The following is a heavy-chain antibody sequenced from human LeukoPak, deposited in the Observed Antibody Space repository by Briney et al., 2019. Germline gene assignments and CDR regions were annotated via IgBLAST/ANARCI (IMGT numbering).Heavy chain of an antibody. D-gene: IGHD2-15*01. CDR1: GFTFSSYS. V-gene: IGHV3-21*01. Sequence: GGSLRLSCAASGFTFSSYSMNWVRQAPGKGLEWVSSISSSSSYIYYADSVKGRFTISRDNSKNTLYLQMNSLRAEDTAVYYCARDFFSPGRFFDYWGQGTLVTVSS. CDR3: ARDFFSPGRFFDY. J-gene: IGHJ4*02. CDR2: ISSSSSYI.